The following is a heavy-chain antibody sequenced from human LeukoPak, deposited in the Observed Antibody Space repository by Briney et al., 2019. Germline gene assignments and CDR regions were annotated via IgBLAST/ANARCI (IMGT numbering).Heavy chain of an antibody. CDR3: ASAFRVRGVIGDAFDI. J-gene: IGHJ3*02. CDR2: INPNSGGT. D-gene: IGHD3-10*01. V-gene: IGHV1-2*02. CDR1: GYTFTGYY. Sequence: ASVKVSCKASGYTFTGYYMHWVRQAPGQGLEWMGWINPNSGGTNYAQKFQGRVTMTRDTSISTAYMELSRLRSDDTAVYYCASAFRVRGVIGDAFDIWGQGTMVTVSS.